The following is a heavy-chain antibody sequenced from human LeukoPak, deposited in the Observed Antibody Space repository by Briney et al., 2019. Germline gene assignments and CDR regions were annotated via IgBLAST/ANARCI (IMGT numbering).Heavy chain of an antibody. CDR3: ARLARGGDYEAWFDP. D-gene: IGHD4-17*01. Sequence: SETLSLTCTVSGGSISSSSYCWGWIRQPPGKGLEWIGSIYYSESTYYNPSLKSRVTISVDTSKNQFSLKLSSVTAADTALYYCARLARGGDYEAWFDPWGQGTLVTVSS. CDR1: GGSISSSSYC. CDR2: IYYSEST. J-gene: IGHJ5*02. V-gene: IGHV4-39*01.